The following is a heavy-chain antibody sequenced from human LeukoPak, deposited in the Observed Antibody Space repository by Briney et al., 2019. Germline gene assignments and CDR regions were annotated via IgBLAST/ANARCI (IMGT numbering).Heavy chain of an antibody. CDR3: ARSPALTLVMHFAY. V-gene: IGHV1-8*03. J-gene: IGHJ4*01. D-gene: IGHD4-11*01. CDR2: VNPKSGNT. CDR1: GSTFIDYD. Sequence: ASVKVSCKGSGSTFIDYDTNWVRQAPGQGLEWMVWVNPKSGNTGHAPQFQGRVTITRATSINPVYMELSSLISEDTAIYYCARSPALTLVMHFAYWGQGTLVTVSS.